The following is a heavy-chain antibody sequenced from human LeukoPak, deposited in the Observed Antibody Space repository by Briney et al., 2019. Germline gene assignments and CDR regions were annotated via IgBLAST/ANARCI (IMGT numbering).Heavy chain of an antibody. CDR3: ARDPQRFTMIVVVTPDY. CDR1: GFTFSSYG. V-gene: IGHV3-33*01. J-gene: IGHJ4*02. CDR2: IWYDGSNK. D-gene: IGHD3-22*01. Sequence: PGRSLRLSCAASGFTFSSYGMHWVRQAPGKGLEWVAVIWYDGSNKYYADSVKGRFTISRDSSKNTLYLQMNSLRAEDTAVYYCARDPQRFTMIVVVTPDYWGQGTLVTVSS.